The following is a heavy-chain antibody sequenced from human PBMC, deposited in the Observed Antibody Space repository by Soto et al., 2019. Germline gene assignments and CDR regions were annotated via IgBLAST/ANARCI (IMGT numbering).Heavy chain of an antibody. Sequence: EVQLVESGGGLVQPGESLTLSCAASGFTFSGYWMHWVRQAPGKGLVWVSRIKSDGSGTYYADSVQGRLTISRDNAKNTLYLQMNSLRVVDTAVYYCARVDGDRYDGNGYLGRHWGQGTLVTVSS. CDR1: GFTFSGYW. CDR2: IKSDGSGT. D-gene: IGHD3-22*01. CDR3: ARVDGDRYDGNGYLGRH. V-gene: IGHV3-74*01. J-gene: IGHJ4*02.